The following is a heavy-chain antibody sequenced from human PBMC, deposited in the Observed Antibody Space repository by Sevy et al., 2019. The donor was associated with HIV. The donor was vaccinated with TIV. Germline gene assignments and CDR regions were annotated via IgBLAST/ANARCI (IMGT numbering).Heavy chain of an antibody. D-gene: IGHD5-12*01. CDR1: GFTLNKAW. Sequence: GGSLRLSCAASGFTLNKAWMNWVRQAPGKGVEWVGRIKSETDGGTTDYAEPVKGRFSISRDDSKNTLYLQMNSLKIEDTAVYYCSMEDGYNYFDYWGQGALVTVSS. CDR2: IKSETDGGTT. CDR3: SMEDGYNYFDY. V-gene: IGHV3-15*07. J-gene: IGHJ4*02.